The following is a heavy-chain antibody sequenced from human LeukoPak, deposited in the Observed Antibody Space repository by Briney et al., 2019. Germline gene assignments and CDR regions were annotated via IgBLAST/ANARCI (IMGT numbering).Heavy chain of an antibody. CDR2: INHSGST. CDR1: GGSFSGYY. J-gene: IGHJ4*02. V-gene: IGHV4-34*01. D-gene: IGHD3-10*01. Sequence: PSETLSLTCAVYGGSFSGYYWSWIRQPPGKGLEWIGEINHSGSTNYNPSLKSRVTISVDTSKNQFSLKLSSVTAADTAVYYCAARGFWDFDYWGQGTLVTVSS. CDR3: AARGFWDFDY.